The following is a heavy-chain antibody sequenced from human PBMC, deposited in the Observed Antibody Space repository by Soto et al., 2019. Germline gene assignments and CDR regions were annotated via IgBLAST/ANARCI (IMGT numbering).Heavy chain of an antibody. D-gene: IGHD3-16*01. V-gene: IGHV4-34*01. CDR3: RAFRSIINPVDF. CDR1: GGSFSDFY. CDR2: NHHSGST. Sequence: SETLSLTCAVYGGSFSDFYWSWIRQPPGKGLEWIGGNHHSGSTNYNPSLSSRVTISVDTSKNQFSLEVRSVTAADTAVYYCRAFRSIINPVDFWGQGTLVTVSS. J-gene: IGHJ4*02.